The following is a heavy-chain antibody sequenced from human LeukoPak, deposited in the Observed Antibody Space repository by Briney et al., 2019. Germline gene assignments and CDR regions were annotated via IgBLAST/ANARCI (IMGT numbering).Heavy chain of an antibody. V-gene: IGHV4-31*03. D-gene: IGHD6-13*01. J-gene: IGHJ5*02. CDR3: ARDYSSSWYNWFDP. Sequence: SETLSLTCTVSGGSISSSGYYWSWIRQLPGKGLEWIGYIYFSGTTYYNPSLKSRVTISVDTSKNQFSLKLSSVTAADTAVYYCARDYSSSWYNWFDPWGQGTLVTVSS. CDR1: GGSISSSGYY. CDR2: IYFSGTT.